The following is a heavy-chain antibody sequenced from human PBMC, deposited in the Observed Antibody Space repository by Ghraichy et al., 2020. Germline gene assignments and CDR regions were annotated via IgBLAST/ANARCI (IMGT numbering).Heavy chain of an antibody. J-gene: IGHJ4*02. Sequence: SETLSLTCAVYGGSFSGYYWSWIRQPPGKGLEWIGEINHSGSTNYNPSLKSRVTISVDTSKNQFSLKLSSVTAADTAVYYCARHTGWYSSSWYIWGFDYWGQGTLVTVSS. CDR3: ARHTGWYSSSWYIWGFDY. CDR1: GGSFSGYY. CDR2: INHSGST. D-gene: IGHD6-13*01. V-gene: IGHV4-34*01.